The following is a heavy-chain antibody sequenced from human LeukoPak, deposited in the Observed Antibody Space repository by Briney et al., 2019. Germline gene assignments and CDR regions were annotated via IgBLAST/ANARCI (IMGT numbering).Heavy chain of an antibody. D-gene: IGHD3-22*01. J-gene: IGHJ5*02. CDR2: INPNSGGT. Sequence: ASVRVSCKASGYTFTGYYMHWVRQAPGQGLEWMGWINPNSGGTNYAQKFQGRVTMTRDTSISTAYMELSRLRSDDTAVYYCARTRDYDGSGYYAPWGQGTLVTVSS. V-gene: IGHV1-2*02. CDR1: GYTFTGYY. CDR3: ARTRDYDGSGYYAP.